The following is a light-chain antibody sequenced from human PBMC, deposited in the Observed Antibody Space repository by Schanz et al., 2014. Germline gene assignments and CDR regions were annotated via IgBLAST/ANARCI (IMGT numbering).Light chain of an antibody. CDR1: SSDVGAYNY. Sequence: QSVLTQPRSVSGSPGQSVTISCTGTSSDVGAYNYVSWYQQHPGEAPKLMIYDVTNRPSGVSNRFSASKSGNTASLTISGLQAEDEADYYCQSYDSSLSGVVFGGGTKLTVL. V-gene: IGLV2-11*01. CDR2: DVT. CDR3: QSYDSSLSGVV. J-gene: IGLJ2*01.